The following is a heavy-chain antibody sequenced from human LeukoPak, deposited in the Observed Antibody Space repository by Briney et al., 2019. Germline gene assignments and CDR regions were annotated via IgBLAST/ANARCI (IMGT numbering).Heavy chain of an antibody. Sequence: SETLSLTCTVSGGAISSSSYYWGWIRQPPGKGLEWIGSIYYSGSTYYNPSLKSLVTISVDTSKNQFSLKLSSVTAADAAVYYCARLPDILTVYYMDVWGKGTTVTVSS. D-gene: IGHD3-9*01. CDR2: IYYSGST. J-gene: IGHJ6*03. CDR1: GGAISSSSYY. V-gene: IGHV4-39*07. CDR3: ARLPDILTVYYMDV.